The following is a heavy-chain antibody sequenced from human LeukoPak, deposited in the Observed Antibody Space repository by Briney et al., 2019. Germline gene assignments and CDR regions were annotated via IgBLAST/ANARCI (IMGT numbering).Heavy chain of an antibody. V-gene: IGHV3-74*01. CDR1: GFTFSNYW. CDR2: INSDGRST. Sequence: GGSLRLSCAASGFTFSNYWMHWVRQAPGKGLVWVSRINSDGRSTNYADSVKGRFTISRDNAKNTLFLQMNSLRAEDAAVYYCARDLSSSGWSFDYWGQGTLVTVSS. J-gene: IGHJ4*02. D-gene: IGHD6-19*01. CDR3: ARDLSSSGWSFDY.